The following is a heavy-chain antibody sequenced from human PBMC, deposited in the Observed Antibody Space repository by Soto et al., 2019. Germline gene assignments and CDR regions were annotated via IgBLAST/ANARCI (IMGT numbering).Heavy chain of an antibody. D-gene: IGHD3-10*01. J-gene: IGHJ5*02. Sequence: PGGSLRLSCAASGFIFSDYYMSWIREAPGKGLEWVSYISGSGSIVYYADSMKGRFTISRDNAKNSVYLQMNSLRVDDTAVYYCARDRGLYYYGSGSPSDLWGQGVLLTVSS. CDR2: ISGSGSIV. V-gene: IGHV3-11*01. CDR3: ARDRGLYYYGSGSPSDL. CDR1: GFIFSDYY.